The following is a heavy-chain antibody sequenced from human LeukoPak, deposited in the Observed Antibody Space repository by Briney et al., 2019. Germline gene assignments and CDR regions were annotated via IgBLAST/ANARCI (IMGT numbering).Heavy chain of an antibody. CDR3: ARDNWIEAHYFDY. Sequence: GGSLRLSCAASGFTFSSYWMNWVRQAPGKGLEWVANIKQDGSEKYYVDSVKGRFTISRDNAKNSLYLQMNSLRAEDTAVYYCARDNWIEAHYFDYWGQGTLVTVSS. CDR1: GFTFSSYW. D-gene: IGHD1-20*01. V-gene: IGHV3-7*01. J-gene: IGHJ4*02. CDR2: IKQDGSEK.